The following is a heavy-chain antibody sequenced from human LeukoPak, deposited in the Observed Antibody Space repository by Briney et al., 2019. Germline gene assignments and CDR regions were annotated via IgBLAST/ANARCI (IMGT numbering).Heavy chain of an antibody. Sequence: GASVAVSCKASGYIFTSYGISWVRQAPGQGLEWMGWISGYNGNTNYAQKLQGRVTMTTDTSTSTAYMELRSLRSDDTAVYYCARSASSAYYYYYYMDVWGKGTTVTVSS. D-gene: IGHD3-22*01. J-gene: IGHJ6*03. V-gene: IGHV1-18*01. CDR3: ARSASSAYYYYYYMDV. CDR2: ISGYNGNT. CDR1: GYIFTSYG.